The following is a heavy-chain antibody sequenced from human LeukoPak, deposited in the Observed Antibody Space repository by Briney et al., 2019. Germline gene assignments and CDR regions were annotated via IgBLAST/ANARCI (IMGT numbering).Heavy chain of an antibody. CDR3: ASQAAYYYDSSGYDI. J-gene: IGHJ3*02. Sequence: TSETLSLTCTVSGGSISSGGYYWSWIRQHPGKGLEWIGYIYYSGSTYYSPSLKSRVTISVDTSKNQFSLKLSSVTAADTAVYYCASQAAYYYDSSGYDIWGQGTMVTVSS. V-gene: IGHV4-31*03. D-gene: IGHD3-22*01. CDR1: GGSISSGGYY. CDR2: IYYSGST.